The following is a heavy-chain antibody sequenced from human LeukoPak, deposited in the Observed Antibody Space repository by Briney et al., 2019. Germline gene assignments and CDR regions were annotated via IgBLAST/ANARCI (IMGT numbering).Heavy chain of an antibody. CDR2: IKQDGSEK. D-gene: IGHD2-15*01. V-gene: IGHV3-7*04. CDR3: AKDCCGRDGMDV. Sequence: GGSLRLSCAASGFTFSSCWMSWVRQAPGKGLEWVANIKQDGSEKYYVDSVKGRFTISRDNAKNSLYLQMNSLRAEDTAVYYCAKDCCGRDGMDVWGQGTTVTVSS. CDR1: GFTFSSCW. J-gene: IGHJ6*02.